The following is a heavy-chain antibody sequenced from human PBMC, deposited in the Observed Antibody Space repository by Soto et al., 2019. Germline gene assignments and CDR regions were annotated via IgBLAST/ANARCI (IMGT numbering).Heavy chain of an antibody. CDR3: ARDKITGLFDY. CDR2: INHTGST. J-gene: IGHJ4*02. V-gene: IGHV4-34*01. Sequence: SETLSLTCAVSGGSLSSVGSSWTWIRQPPGTGLEWIGEINHTGSTNYNPSLKSRVTISVDTSKNQFSLKLTSVTAADTAVYYCARDKITGLFDYWGQGTLVTVSS. CDR1: GGSLSSVGSS. D-gene: IGHD2-8*02.